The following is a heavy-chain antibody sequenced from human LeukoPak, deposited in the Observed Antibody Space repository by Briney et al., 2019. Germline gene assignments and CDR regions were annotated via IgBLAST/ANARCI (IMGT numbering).Heavy chain of an antibody. CDR1: GFTFSTYW. V-gene: IGHV3-7*02. J-gene: IGHJ4*02. D-gene: IGHD3-10*01. CDR2: IKQDGSEK. Sequence: GGSLRLSCAASGFTFSTYWMTWVRQAPGKGLEWVANIKQDGSEKYYVGSVKGRFTISRDNAKNSLYLQMNSLRAEDTAVYYCRYGSGSYSFDYWGQGTLVTVSS. CDR3: RYGSGSYSFDY.